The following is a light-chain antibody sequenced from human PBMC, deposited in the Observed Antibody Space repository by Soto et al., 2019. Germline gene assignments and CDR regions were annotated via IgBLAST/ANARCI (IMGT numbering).Light chain of an antibody. Sequence: QSALTQPASVSGSPGQSITISCTGTSSDVESYFLVSWFQQHPGKAPKLMIYEGIKRPSGVSNRFSGSNYGNAASLTISRLQAEDEADYYCCSYAGASIVVFGGGTKLTVL. CDR1: SSDVESYFL. J-gene: IGLJ3*02. CDR3: CSYAGASIVV. V-gene: IGLV2-23*01. CDR2: EGI.